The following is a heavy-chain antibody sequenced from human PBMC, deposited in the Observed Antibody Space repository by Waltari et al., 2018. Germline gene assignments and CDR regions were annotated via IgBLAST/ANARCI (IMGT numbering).Heavy chain of an antibody. CDR1: VGTFRSHA. CDR2: IIPIFGTA. Sequence: QVQLVQSGAEVKKPGSSVKVSCKASVGTFRSHAISWVRQAPGQGLEWMGGIIPIFGTANYAQKFQGRVTITADKSTSTAYMELSSLRSEDTAVYYCAIFTYSSGWYYMDVWGKGTTVTVSS. V-gene: IGHV1-69*14. CDR3: AIFTYSSGWYYMDV. D-gene: IGHD6-19*01. J-gene: IGHJ6*03.